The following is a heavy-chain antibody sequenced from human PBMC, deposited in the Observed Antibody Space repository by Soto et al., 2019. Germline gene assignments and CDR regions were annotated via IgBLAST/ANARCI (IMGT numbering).Heavy chain of an antibody. V-gene: IGHV3-23*01. CDR2: ISVSDAFI. CDR1: GFNVGAFA. Sequence: GGSLRLSXAASGFNVGAFAVNWVRQAPGKGLEWVSGISVSDAFIYYADSVRGRFSISRDASENILYLQMNSLRVDDTALYYCTRETVAGITGLDYWGPGTLVTVSS. D-gene: IGHD1-20*01. J-gene: IGHJ4*02. CDR3: TRETVAGITGLDY.